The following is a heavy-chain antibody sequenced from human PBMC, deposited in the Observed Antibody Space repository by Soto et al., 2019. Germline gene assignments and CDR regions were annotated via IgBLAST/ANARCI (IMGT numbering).Heavy chain of an antibody. J-gene: IGHJ4*02. CDR3: ARDREDYCSSTSCYGGYFDY. Sequence: SETLSLTCTVSGGSISSGGYYWSWIRQHPGKGLEWIGYIYYSGSTYYSPSLKSRVTISVDTSKNQFSLKLSSVTAADTAVYYCARDREDYCSSTSCYGGYFDYWGQGTLVTVSS. D-gene: IGHD2-2*01. CDR1: GGSISSGGYY. V-gene: IGHV4-31*03. CDR2: IYYSGST.